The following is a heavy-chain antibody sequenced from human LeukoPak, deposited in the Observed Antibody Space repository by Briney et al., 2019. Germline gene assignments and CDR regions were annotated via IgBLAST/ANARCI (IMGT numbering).Heavy chain of an antibody. CDR2: TYYRSKWYN. D-gene: IGHD4-23*01. V-gene: IGHV6-1*01. CDR3: ARSGGHDAFDI. Sequence: SQTPSLTCAISGDSVSSYSAAWSWIRQYPSRGLEWLGRTYYRSKWYNDYAVSVKSRITINPDTSKNQFSLQLTSVTPEDTAVYYCARSGGHDAFDIWGQGTMVTVSS. J-gene: IGHJ3*02. CDR1: GDSVSSYSAA.